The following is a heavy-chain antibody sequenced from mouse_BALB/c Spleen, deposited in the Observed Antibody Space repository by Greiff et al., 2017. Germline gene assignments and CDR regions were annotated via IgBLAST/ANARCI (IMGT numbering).Heavy chain of an antibody. Sequence: DVMLVESGGGLVQPGGSLKLSCAASGFTFSSYGMSWVRQTPDKSLELVATINSNGGSTYYPDSVKGRFTISRDNAKNTLYLPMSSLKSEDTAMYYCARVYGNYYFDYWGQGTTLTVSS. CDR3: ARVYGNYYFDY. CDR1: GFTFSSYG. J-gene: IGHJ2*01. V-gene: IGHV5-6-3*01. CDR2: INSNGGST. D-gene: IGHD2-1*01.